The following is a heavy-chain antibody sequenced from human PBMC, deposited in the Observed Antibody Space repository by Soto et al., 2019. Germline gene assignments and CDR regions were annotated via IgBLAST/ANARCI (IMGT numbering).Heavy chain of an antibody. J-gene: IGHJ6*03. CDR1: SGSISSSNW. V-gene: IGHV4-4*02. CDR3: ARGGGYDFPYYYYMDV. D-gene: IGHD5-12*01. CDR2: IYHSGST. Sequence: SETLSLTCAVSSGSISSSNWWSWVRQPPGKGLEWIGEIYHSGSTNYNPSLKSRVTISVDTSKNQFSLKLSSVTAADTAVYYCARGGGYDFPYYYYMDVWGKGTTVTVSS.